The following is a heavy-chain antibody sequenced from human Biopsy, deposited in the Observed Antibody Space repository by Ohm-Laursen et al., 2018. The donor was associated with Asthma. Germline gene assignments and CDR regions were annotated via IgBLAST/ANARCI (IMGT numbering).Heavy chain of an antibody. D-gene: IGHD3-3*01. CDR1: GFTFSSYG. J-gene: IGHJ4*02. CDR3: ASQSSGPDFWSGYYYFDY. V-gene: IGHV3-30*03. Sequence: SLRLSCAASGFTFSSYGMHWVRQAPGKGLEWVVVISYDGGNKYYADSVKGRFTISRDNSKNTLYLQMNSLRAEDTAVYYCASQSSGPDFWSGYYYFDYWGQGTLVTVSS. CDR2: ISYDGGNK.